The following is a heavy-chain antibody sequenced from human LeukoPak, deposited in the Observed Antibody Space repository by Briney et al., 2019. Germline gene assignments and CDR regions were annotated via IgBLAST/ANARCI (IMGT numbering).Heavy chain of an antibody. D-gene: IGHD1-1*01. Sequence: GGSLRLSCEPSIFVFSEYYMHWVRLAPGKGLEWQGVITNDGSRQFYADSVKGRFTVSRDNSKSLLFPQMESLRHDDTGIYYCAKGRRTGFVDYWGQGALVTVSS. J-gene: IGHJ4*02. CDR3: AKGRRTGFVDY. V-gene: IGHV3-30*18. CDR1: IFVFSEYY. CDR2: ITNDGSRQ.